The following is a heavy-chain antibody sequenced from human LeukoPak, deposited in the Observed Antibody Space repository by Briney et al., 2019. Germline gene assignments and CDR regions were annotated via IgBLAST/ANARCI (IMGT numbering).Heavy chain of an antibody. CDR1: GYTFTSYG. CDR3: ARGRSSWYGPDNWFDP. Sequence: ASVKVSCKASGYTFTSYGISWVRRAPGQGLEWMGWISAYNGNTNYAQKLQGRVTMTTDTSTSTAYMELRSLRSDDTAVYYCARGRSSWYGPDNWFDPWGQGTLVTVSS. CDR2: ISAYNGNT. V-gene: IGHV1-18*01. J-gene: IGHJ5*02. D-gene: IGHD6-13*01.